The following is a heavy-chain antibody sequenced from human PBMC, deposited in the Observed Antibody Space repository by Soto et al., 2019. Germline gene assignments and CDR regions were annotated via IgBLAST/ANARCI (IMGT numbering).Heavy chain of an antibody. V-gene: IGHV4-31*03. D-gene: IGHD5-18*01. Sequence: PSWTLSLTCTVSGGSIRSGGYYWSWVRQNPRKGLEWIGNIYYSGNTYYNPSLKSRLTISVDTSKNQFSLNLSSVTAADTAVYYCARDRLMATAGTTRHYFGLDVWGQGTTVTVSS. CDR2: IYYSGNT. J-gene: IGHJ6*02. CDR1: GGSIRSGGYY. CDR3: ARDRLMATAGTTRHYFGLDV.